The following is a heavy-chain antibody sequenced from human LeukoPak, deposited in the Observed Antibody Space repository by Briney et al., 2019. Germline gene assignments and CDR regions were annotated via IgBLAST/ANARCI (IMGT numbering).Heavy chain of an antibody. CDR1: RFTLSDYF. V-gene: IGHV3-11*04. J-gene: IGHJ6*02. CDR2: ISSSGTTI. CDR3: ARGMSGYYGMDV. Sequence: GGSLRLSCAASRFTLSDYFMSWIRQAPGKGLEWLSYISSSGTTIYHTDSVKGRFTISRDNAKNTLYLQMNSLRAEDTAVYYCARGMSGYYGMDVWGQGTTVTVSS.